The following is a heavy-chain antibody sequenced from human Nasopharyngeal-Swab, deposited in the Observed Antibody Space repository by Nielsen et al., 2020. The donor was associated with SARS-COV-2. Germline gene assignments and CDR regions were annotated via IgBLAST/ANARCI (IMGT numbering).Heavy chain of an antibody. CDR3: ARQEPYQMQSHYNCFDH. Sequence: SVTLCLTCPVPACSISTYHWSWIRQLAGEGLEWIGRIYTTGSTNYNPTLMSRVTMSVDTSKNQFSLKLSSVTAADTDMYYCARQEPYQMQSHYNCFDHWGQGTLVTVSS. CDR1: ACSISTYH. J-gene: IGHJ5*02. D-gene: IGHD2-2*01. V-gene: IGHV4-4*07. CDR2: IYTTGST.